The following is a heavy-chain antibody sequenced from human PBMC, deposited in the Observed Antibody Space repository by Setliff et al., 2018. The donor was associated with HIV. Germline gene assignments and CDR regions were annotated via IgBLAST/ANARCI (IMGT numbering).Heavy chain of an antibody. CDR1: GYTFTGYS. CDR2: INDHFDDS. J-gene: IGHJ6*03. CDR3: ARDHHGARRDYYYYYMDV. Sequence: GASVKVSCKASGYTFTGYSMHWVRQAPGKGLEWMGWINDHFDDSHSARNFQGRLTLTTDILTNTAYMELRSLTSDDTAVYYCARDHHGARRDYYYYYMDVWGKGTTVTVSS. V-gene: IGHV1-2*02.